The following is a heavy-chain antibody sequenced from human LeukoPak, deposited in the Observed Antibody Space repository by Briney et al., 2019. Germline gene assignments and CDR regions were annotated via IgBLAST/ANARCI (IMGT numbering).Heavy chain of an antibody. CDR3: ARESDLSHYDRTDY. CDR2: IYTSGST. J-gene: IGHJ4*02. D-gene: IGHD3-22*01. V-gene: IGHV4-4*07. Sequence: PSETLSLTCAVYGGSFSGYYWSWIRQPAGKGLEWIGRIYTSGSTNYNPTLKSRVAISADTSKNQFFLKLSSVTAADTAVYYCARESDLSHYDRTDYWGQGTLVTVSS. CDR1: GGSFSGYY.